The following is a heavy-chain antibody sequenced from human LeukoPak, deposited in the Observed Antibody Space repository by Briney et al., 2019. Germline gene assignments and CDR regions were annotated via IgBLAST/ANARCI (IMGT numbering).Heavy chain of an antibody. Sequence: KSSETLSLTCTVSGGSISSGSYYWSWIRQPAGKGLEWIGRIYTSGSTNYNPSLKSRVTISVDTSKNQFSLKLSSVTAADTAVYYCAGAIYYYDSSGYPYWGQGTLVTVSS. V-gene: IGHV4-61*02. CDR2: IYTSGST. J-gene: IGHJ4*02. CDR3: AGAIYYYDSSGYPY. CDR1: GGSISSGSYY. D-gene: IGHD3-22*01.